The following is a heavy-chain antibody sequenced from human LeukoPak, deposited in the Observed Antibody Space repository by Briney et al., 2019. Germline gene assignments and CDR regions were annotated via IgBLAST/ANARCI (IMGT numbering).Heavy chain of an antibody. CDR3: AKDPNGDYIGAFDF. CDR1: GHTYSRYA. J-gene: IGHJ3*01. CDR2: IIGSGGWA. Sequence: GGSLRLSCGASGHTYSRYAMMWLREARGRGREWVSAIIGSGGWALYADSVKGRFTISRDNTKNTLYLQMSSLRAEDTAVYYCAKDPNGDYIGAFDFWGQGTMVTVSS. V-gene: IGHV3-23*01. D-gene: IGHD4-17*01.